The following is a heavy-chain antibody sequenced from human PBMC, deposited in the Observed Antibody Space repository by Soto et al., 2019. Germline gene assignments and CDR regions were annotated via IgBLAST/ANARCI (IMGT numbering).Heavy chain of an antibody. D-gene: IGHD3-16*01. V-gene: IGHV2-5*02. J-gene: IGHJ4*02. CDR1: GFSLNTYGVG. CDR3: ARALGSWGAYYYDY. Sequence: QITLKESGPTLVKPTQTLTLTCTVSGFSLNTYGVGVGWIRQPPGKALEWLALIYWDNDKRYSPPLKSRLTITKDTPKNQVVLTMTNMDPVDAGTYYCARALGSWGAYYYDYWGQGTLLTVSS. CDR2: IYWDNDK.